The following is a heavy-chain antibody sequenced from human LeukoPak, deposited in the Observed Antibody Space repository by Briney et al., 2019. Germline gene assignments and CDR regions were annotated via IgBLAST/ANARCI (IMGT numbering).Heavy chain of an antibody. J-gene: IGHJ5*02. V-gene: IGHV1-46*01. CDR1: GYTFTSYY. CDR3: ARGPIDPSYDFWSGYWNWGNWFDP. CDR2: INPSGGST. D-gene: IGHD3-3*01. Sequence: ASVKVSCKASGYTFTSYYMHWVRQAPGQGLEWMGIINPSGGSTSYAQKFQGRVTMTRDTSTSTVYMELSSLRSEDTAVYYCARGPIDPSYDFWSGYWNWGNWFDPWGQGTLVTVSS.